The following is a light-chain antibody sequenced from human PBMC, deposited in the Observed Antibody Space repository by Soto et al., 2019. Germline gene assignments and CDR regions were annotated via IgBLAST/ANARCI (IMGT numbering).Light chain of an antibody. J-gene: IGKJ1*01. CDR2: GAS. Sequence: DIVMTQYTATLSVAPGERVTFSCRASQGVSRKLAWYQHKPGQAPRLLISGASTGATGIPARFSGSGSGTDFTLTIRSLQPEDFATYYCQQSYSTPLTFGQGTKVDIK. V-gene: IGKV3-15*01. CDR1: QGVSRK. CDR3: QQSYSTPLT.